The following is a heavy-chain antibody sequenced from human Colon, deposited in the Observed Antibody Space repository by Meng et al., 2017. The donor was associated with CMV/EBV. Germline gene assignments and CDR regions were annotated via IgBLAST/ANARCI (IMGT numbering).Heavy chain of an antibody. CDR2: IKQDGSEK. V-gene: IGHV3-7*01. Sequence: GGSLRLSCAASGFTFSSYWVSWVRQAPGQGLEWVANIKQDGSEKYYVDSVKGRFTISRDNAKTSLYLQMNSLNAEDTAIYCCARDGVVVLGATRDWGQGTLVTVSS. CDR1: GFTFSSYW. J-gene: IGHJ4*02. CDR3: ARDGVVVLGATRD. D-gene: IGHD2-15*01.